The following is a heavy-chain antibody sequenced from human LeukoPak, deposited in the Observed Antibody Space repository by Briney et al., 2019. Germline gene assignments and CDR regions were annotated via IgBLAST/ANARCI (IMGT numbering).Heavy chain of an antibody. CDR1: GFTFNNYV. CDR3: AKGYSFVDY. V-gene: IGHV3-23*01. CDR2: ISGSGSST. Sequence: GGSLRLSCGASGFTFNNYVMNWVRQAPGKGLEWVSSISGSGSSTDYADSAKGRFTISRDNSKNTLFLQTNSLRSEDTALYYCAKGYSFVDYWGQGTLVTVSS. J-gene: IGHJ4*02. D-gene: IGHD2-21*01.